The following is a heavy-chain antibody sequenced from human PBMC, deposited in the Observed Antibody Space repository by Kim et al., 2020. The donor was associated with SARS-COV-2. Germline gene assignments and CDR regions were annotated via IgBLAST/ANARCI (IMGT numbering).Heavy chain of an antibody. CDR3: ARGTTIFGVLIIPDY. CDR1: GYTFTSYA. V-gene: IGHV7-4-1*01. J-gene: IGHJ4*02. D-gene: IGHD3-3*01. CDR2: INTNTGNP. Sequence: ASVKVSCKASGYTFTSYAMNWVRQAPGQGLEWMGWINTNTGNPTYAQGFTGRFVFSLDTSVSTAYLQICSLKAEDTAVYYCARGTTIFGVLIIPDYWGQGTLVTVSS.